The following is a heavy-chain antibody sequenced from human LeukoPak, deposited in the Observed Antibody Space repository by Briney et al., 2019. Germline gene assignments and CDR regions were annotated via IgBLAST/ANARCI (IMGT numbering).Heavy chain of an antibody. J-gene: IGHJ3*02. CDR1: GYTFTSYG. CDR2: ISAYNGNT. Sequence: ASVKVSCKASGYTFTSYGISWVRQAPGQGLKWMGWISAYNGNTNYAQRLQGRVTMTTDTSTSTAYMELRSLRSDDTAVYYCARDRRSSTMVRGVIITTHAFDIWGQGTMVTVSS. V-gene: IGHV1-18*01. CDR3: ARDRRSSTMVRGVIITTHAFDI. D-gene: IGHD3-10*01.